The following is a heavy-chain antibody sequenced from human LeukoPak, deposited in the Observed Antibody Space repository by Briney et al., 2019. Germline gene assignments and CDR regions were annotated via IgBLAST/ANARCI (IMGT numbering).Heavy chain of an antibody. V-gene: IGHV1-69*04. CDR2: IIPILGIA. CDR3: ARDLTYYYDSSGAFDI. CDR1: GYTFTSYG. Sequence: ASVKVSCKASGYTFTSYGMNWVRQAPGQGLEWMGRIIPILGIANYAQKFQGRVTITADKSTSTAYMELSSLRSEDTAVYYCARDLTYYYDSSGAFDIWGQGTMVTVSS. J-gene: IGHJ3*02. D-gene: IGHD3-22*01.